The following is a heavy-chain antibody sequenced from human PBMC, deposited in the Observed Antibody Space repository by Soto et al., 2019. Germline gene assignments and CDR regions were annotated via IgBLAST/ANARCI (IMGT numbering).Heavy chain of an antibody. CDR1: GFTFSSYG. Sequence: QVQLVESGGGVVQPGRSLRLSCAASGFTFSSYGMHWVRQAPGKGLEWVAVISYDGSNKYYADSVKGRFTISRDNSKNTLYLQMNSLRAEDTAVYYCARVDDYGGNPNWFDPWGQGTLVTVSS. D-gene: IGHD4-17*01. V-gene: IGHV3-30*03. J-gene: IGHJ5*02. CDR3: ARVDDYGGNPNWFDP. CDR2: ISYDGSNK.